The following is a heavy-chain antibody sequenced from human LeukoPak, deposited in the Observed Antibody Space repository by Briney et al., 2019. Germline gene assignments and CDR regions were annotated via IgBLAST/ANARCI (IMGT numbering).Heavy chain of an antibody. CDR1: GFSLSTSGVG. Sequence: SGPTLVNPTQTLTLTCTFSGFSLSTSGVGVGWIRQPPGKALEWLALIYWDDDKRYSPSLKSRLTITKDTSKNQVVLTMTNMDPVDTATYYCAHLVLSTYSSASTYYFDYWGQGTLVTVSS. CDR3: AHLVLSTYSSASTYYFDY. CDR2: IYWDDDK. D-gene: IGHD6-19*01. V-gene: IGHV2-5*02. J-gene: IGHJ4*02.